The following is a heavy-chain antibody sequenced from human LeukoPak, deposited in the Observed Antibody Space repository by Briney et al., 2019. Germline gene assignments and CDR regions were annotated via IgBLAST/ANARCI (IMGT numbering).Heavy chain of an antibody. Sequence: SETLSLTCTVSGGSISSGSYYWSWIRQPAGKGLEWIGRIYTSGSTNYNPSLKSRVTISVDTSKNQFSLKLNSVTAADTAVYYCATSGWTPHWGQGTLVAVSS. CDR3: ATSGWTPH. D-gene: IGHD6-19*01. CDR1: GGSISSGSYY. J-gene: IGHJ4*02. V-gene: IGHV4-61*02. CDR2: IYTSGST.